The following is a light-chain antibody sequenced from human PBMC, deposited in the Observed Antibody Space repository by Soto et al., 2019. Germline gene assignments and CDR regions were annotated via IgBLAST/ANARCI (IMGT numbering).Light chain of an antibody. Sequence: EVVLTQSPGTLSLSTGERATLSCRASQSVSSSYLAWYQQKPGQAPRLLIYGASSRATGIPDRFSGSGSGTEFTLTISSLQPDDFATYYCQQYSSYWTFGQGTKVDIK. CDR1: QSVSSSY. V-gene: IGKV3-20*01. J-gene: IGKJ1*01. CDR2: GAS. CDR3: QQYSSYWT.